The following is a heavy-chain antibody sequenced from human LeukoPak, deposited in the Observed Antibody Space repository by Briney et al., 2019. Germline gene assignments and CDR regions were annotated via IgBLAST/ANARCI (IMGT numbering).Heavy chain of an antibody. D-gene: IGHD3-22*01. Sequence: GGSLRLSCAASGFTFSTYWMHWVRQAPGKGLVWVSRTKSDGSTNYADSVKGRFTISRDNAKNTVSLQMNSLRPEDTGVYYCARAPSEIGGYYPEYFRHWGQGTQVTVSS. J-gene: IGHJ1*01. CDR1: GFTFSTYW. CDR3: ARAPSEIGGYYPEYFRH. CDR2: TKSDGST. V-gene: IGHV3-74*01.